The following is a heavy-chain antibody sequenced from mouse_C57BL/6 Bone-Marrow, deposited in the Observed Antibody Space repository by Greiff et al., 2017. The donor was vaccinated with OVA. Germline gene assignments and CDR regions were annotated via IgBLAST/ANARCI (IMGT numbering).Heavy chain of an antibody. D-gene: IGHD1-1*01. J-gene: IGHJ4*01. Sequence: VQLQQSGAELVRPGTSVKMSCKASGYTFTNYWIGWAKQRPGHGLEWIGDIYPGGGYTNYNEKFKGKATLTADKSSSTAYMQFSSLTYEDSDIYYCARIGSSYAMDYWGQGTSVTVSS. CDR2: IYPGGGYT. CDR3: ARIGSSYAMDY. CDR1: GYTFTNYW. V-gene: IGHV1-63*01.